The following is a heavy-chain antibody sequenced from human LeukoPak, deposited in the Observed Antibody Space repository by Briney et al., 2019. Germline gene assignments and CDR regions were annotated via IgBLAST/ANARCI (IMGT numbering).Heavy chain of an antibody. D-gene: IGHD3-10*01. CDR2: ISYDGSNE. V-gene: IGHV3-30-3*01. Sequence: GGSLRLSWPASGFTFSLSAMHWARQAPGRGLEWVAVISYDGSNEYYADSVKGRFTISRDSSENTLYLQMNSLRVEDTAVYYCARVGYYSSGPFSYFDYWGQGTLVTVSS. CDR3: ARVGYYSSGPFSYFDY. J-gene: IGHJ4*02. CDR1: GFTFSLSA.